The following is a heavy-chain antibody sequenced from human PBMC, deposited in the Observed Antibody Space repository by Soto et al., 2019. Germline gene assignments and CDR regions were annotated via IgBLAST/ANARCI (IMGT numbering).Heavy chain of an antibody. CDR2: NHYSGIT. CDR1: GGSISSGGYY. D-gene: IGHD6-6*01. CDR3: ARGSSIAGLYYGMDV. V-gene: IGHV4-31*03. Sequence: QVQLQESGPGLVKPSQTLSLTCTVSGGSISSGGYYWTWIRQHPGKGLEWIGYNHYSGITYYNPSLKSRVTISLDTSKNQFSLKLSSVTAADTAVYYRARGSSIAGLYYGMDVWGQGTTVTVSS. J-gene: IGHJ6*02.